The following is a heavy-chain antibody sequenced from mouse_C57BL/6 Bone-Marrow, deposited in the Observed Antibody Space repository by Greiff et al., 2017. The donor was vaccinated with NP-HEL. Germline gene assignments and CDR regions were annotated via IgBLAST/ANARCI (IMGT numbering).Heavy chain of an antibody. V-gene: IGHV1-64*01. D-gene: IGHD6-5*01. CDR1: GYTFTSYW. J-gene: IGHJ2*01. Sequence: QVQLKQPGAELVKPGASVKLSCKASGYTFTSYWMHWVKQRPGQGLEWIGMIHPNSGSTNYNEKFKSKATLTVDKSSSTAYMQLSSLTSEDSAVYYCAAYIKWGYYFDYWGQGTTLTVSS. CDR2: IHPNSGST. CDR3: AAYIKWGYYFDY.